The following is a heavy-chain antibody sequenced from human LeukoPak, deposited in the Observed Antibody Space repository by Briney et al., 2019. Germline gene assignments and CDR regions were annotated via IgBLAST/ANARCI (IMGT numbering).Heavy chain of an antibody. D-gene: IGHD2-15*01. Sequence: GGSLRLSCAASGFTFSSYWMSWVRQAPGKGLEWVANIKQDGSEKYYVDSVKGRFTISRDNSKNTLYLQMNSLRAEDTAVYYCAKTMAATFSNYFDYWGQGTLVTVSS. V-gene: IGHV3-7*01. CDR3: AKTMAATFSNYFDY. CDR2: IKQDGSEK. J-gene: IGHJ4*02. CDR1: GFTFSSYW.